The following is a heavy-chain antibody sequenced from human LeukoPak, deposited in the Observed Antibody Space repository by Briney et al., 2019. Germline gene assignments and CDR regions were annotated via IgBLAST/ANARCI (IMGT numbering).Heavy chain of an antibody. CDR1: GYSFSTHW. Sequence: GESLKISCKGSGYSFSTHWIAWVRQMPGKGLEWMGIIYPGDFDTRYSPSFRGQVTISVDKSISTAFLQWSSLKASDTAMYYCARGYYDSSGYYSDTTMDYYYYMDVWGKGTTVTVSS. V-gene: IGHV5-51*01. J-gene: IGHJ6*03. D-gene: IGHD3-22*01. CDR2: IYPGDFDT. CDR3: ARGYYDSSGYYSDTTMDYYYYMDV.